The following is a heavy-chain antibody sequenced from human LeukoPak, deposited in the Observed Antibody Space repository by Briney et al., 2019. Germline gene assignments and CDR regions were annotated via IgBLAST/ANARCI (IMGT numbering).Heavy chain of an antibody. Sequence: SETLSLTCTVSGGSISSYYWSWIRQPPGKGLEWIGYIYYSGSTNYNPSLKSRVTISVDTSKNQFSLELSSVTAADTAVYYCARELRYCSGGSCYSHAFDIWGQGTMVTVSS. CDR2: IYYSGST. D-gene: IGHD2-15*01. CDR3: ARELRYCSGGSCYSHAFDI. V-gene: IGHV4-59*01. J-gene: IGHJ3*02. CDR1: GGSISSYY.